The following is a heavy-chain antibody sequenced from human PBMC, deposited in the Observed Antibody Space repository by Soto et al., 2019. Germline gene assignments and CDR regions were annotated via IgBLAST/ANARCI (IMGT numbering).Heavy chain of an antibody. J-gene: IGHJ6*03. CDR3: ARFHGDYEVYYYYYYYMDI. D-gene: IGHD4-17*01. CDR2: IYYSGST. CDR1: GDSISSYY. Sequence: PSETLSLTSTVSGDSISSYYWSWFRQHPGKGLEWIGYIYYSGSTNYNPSLKSRVTISVDTSKNQFSLKLSSVTAADTAVYYCARFHGDYEVYYYYYYYMDIWGKGTTVTVYS. V-gene: IGHV4-59*08.